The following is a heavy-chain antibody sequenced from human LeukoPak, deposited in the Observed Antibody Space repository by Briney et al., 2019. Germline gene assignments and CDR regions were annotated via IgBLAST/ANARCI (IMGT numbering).Heavy chain of an antibody. CDR1: GGSISSYY. D-gene: IGHD5-24*01. CDR3: AAMATLFYGMDV. J-gene: IGHJ6*02. Sequence: SETLSLTCTVSGGSISSYYWSWIRQPPGKGLEWIGYIYYSGSTNYNPSLKSRVTISVDTSKNQFSLKLSSVTAAGTAVYYCAAMATLFYGMDVWGQGTTVTVSS. CDR2: IYYSGST. V-gene: IGHV4-59*01.